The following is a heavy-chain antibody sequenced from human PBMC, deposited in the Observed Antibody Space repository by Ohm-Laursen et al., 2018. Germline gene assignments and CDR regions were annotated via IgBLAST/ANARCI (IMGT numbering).Heavy chain of an antibody. CDR2: ITTSGDT. CDR3: ARAAEYYDSSGYYLGYYYYAMDI. J-gene: IGHJ6*02. V-gene: IGHV3-13*01. Sequence: SLRLSCAASGFTFSKYDMHWVRQATGKGLEWVSSITTSGDTFHPGSVKGRFTISRDNVQNSLYLQMNSLTAGDTAVYYCARAAEYYDSSGYYLGYYYYAMDIWGQGTMVTVSS. CDR1: GFTFSKYD. D-gene: IGHD3-22*01.